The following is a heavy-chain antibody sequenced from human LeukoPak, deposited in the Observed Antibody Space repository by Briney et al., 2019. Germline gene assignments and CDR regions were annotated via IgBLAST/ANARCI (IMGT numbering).Heavy chain of an antibody. CDR1: GYTFTTYG. J-gene: IGHJ5*02. Sequence: ASVKVSCEASGYTFTTYGIGWVRQAPGQGVEWMGWISGYNGNTNYAQKFQGRVTMTTDTSTSTAYMELRSLRSDDTAVYYCARTSHESVLYWSDPWGQGTPVNVSS. V-gene: IGHV1-18*01. CDR2: ISGYNGNT. CDR3: ARTSHESVLYWSDP. D-gene: IGHD3-16*01.